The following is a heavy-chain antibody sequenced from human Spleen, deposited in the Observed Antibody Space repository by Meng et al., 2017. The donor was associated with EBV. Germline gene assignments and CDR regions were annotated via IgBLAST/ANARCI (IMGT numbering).Heavy chain of an antibody. V-gene: IGHV4-34*02. CDR1: GGSFSGYY. D-gene: IGHD3-10*01. CDR2: INHSGSA. CDR3: ARAGLRGTPMIRGRYDY. J-gene: IGHJ4*02. Sequence: QVHLKRWAAGRLKPSEPLSPPCAVYGGSFSGYYWSWIRQPPGKGLEWIGEINHSGSANYNPSLKSRVTMSVDTSKNQFSLKLTSVTASDTSVYYCARAGLRGTPMIRGRYDYWGQGTLVTVSS.